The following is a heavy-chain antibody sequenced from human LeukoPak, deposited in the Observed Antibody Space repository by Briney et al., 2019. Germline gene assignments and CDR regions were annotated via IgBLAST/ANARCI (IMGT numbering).Heavy chain of an antibody. CDR2: ISGSGGST. CDR3: AKAISVGATTDAAD. J-gene: IGHJ4*02. Sequence: PGGSLRLSCAASGFTFSSYSMNWVPHAPAKGLEWVSAISGSGGSTYYADSVKGRFTISRDNSKNTLYLQMNSLRAEDTDVYYCAKAISVGATTDAADWGQGTLVTVSS. V-gene: IGHV3-23*01. CDR1: GFTFSSYS. D-gene: IGHD1-26*01.